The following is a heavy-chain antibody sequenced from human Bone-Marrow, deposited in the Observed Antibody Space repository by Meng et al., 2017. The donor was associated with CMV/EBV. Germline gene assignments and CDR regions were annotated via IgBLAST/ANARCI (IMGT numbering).Heavy chain of an antibody. CDR1: GFTFSSYA. V-gene: IGHV3-23*03. CDR2: IYSGGSST. J-gene: IGHJ6*02. CDR3: AKFSVRRFYYGMDV. Sequence: GESLKISCAASGFTFSSYAMSWVRQAPGKGLEWVSVIYSGGSSTYYADSVKGRFTISRHNSKNTLYLQMNSLRAEDTAVYNCAKFSVRRFYYGMDVWGQGTTVTVSS. D-gene: IGHD2/OR15-2a*01.